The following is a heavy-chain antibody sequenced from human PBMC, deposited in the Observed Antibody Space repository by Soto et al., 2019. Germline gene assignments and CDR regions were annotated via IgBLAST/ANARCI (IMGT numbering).Heavy chain of an antibody. CDR2: INHSGST. D-gene: IGHD3-10*01. CDR1: GGSFSGYY. J-gene: IGHJ4*02. V-gene: IGHV4-34*01. CDR3: ARGVGYYGSGSYYNRIRYFDY. Sequence: SETLSLTCAVYGGSFSGYYWSWIRQPPGKGLEWIGEINHSGSTNYNPSLKSRVTISVDTSKNQFSLKLSSVAAADTAVYYCARGVGYYGSGSYYNRIRYFDYWGQGTLVTVSS.